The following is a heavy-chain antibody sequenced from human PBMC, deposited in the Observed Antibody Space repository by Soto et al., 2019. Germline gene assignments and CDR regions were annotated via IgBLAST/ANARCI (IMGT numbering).Heavy chain of an antibody. D-gene: IGHD3-10*01. V-gene: IGHV1-8*01. J-gene: IGHJ6*03. CDR3: ARGTSGSYYFYYYYMDV. CDR2: MNPNSGNT. CDR1: GYTFTSYD. Sequence: ASVKVSCKASGYTFTSYDINWVRQATGQGLEWMGWMNPNSGNTGYAQKFQGRVTMTRNTSISTAYMELSSLRSEDTAVYYCARGTSGSYYFYYYYMDVWGKGTTVTAP.